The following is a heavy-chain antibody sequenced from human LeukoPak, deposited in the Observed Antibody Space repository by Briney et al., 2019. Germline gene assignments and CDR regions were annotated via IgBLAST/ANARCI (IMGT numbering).Heavy chain of an antibody. J-gene: IGHJ4*02. Sequence: PGGSLRLFCAASGFTFSSYAMHWVRQAPGKGLEWVAVISYDGSNKYYADSVKGRFTISRDNSKNTLYLQMNSLRAEDTAVYYCARVGHSSSWVTPLDYWGQGTLVTVSS. D-gene: IGHD6-13*01. CDR1: GFTFSSYA. CDR2: ISYDGSNK. CDR3: ARVGHSSSWVTPLDY. V-gene: IGHV3-30-3*01.